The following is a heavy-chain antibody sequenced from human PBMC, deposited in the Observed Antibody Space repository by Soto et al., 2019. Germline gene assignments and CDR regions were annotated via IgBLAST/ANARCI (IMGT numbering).Heavy chain of an antibody. CDR2: ISYDGSDK. J-gene: IGHJ4*02. D-gene: IGHD5-12*01. CDR3: AKDYSGPADY. V-gene: IGHV3-30-3*01. CDR1: GFTFSSYA. Sequence: LRLSCAASGFTFSSYAMHWVHQAPGKGLEWVALISYDGSDKDYADSVKGRFTISRDNSKNTLYLQMNSLRAEDTAIYYCAKDYSGPADYWGQGTLVTVSS.